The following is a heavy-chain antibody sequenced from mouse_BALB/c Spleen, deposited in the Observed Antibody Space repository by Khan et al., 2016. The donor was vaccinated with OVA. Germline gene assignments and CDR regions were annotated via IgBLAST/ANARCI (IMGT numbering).Heavy chain of an antibody. V-gene: IGHV1-7*01. CDR2: KDPNRGHA. CDR3: TSHGRTFTWFGY. Sequence: QVQLKQSGAELAKPGASVKMSCKASGFTFTNYWMHWVKQRPGPSLEWIGYKDPNRGHAEFNQKFKDMATWTAGKSSNTTYMQLKRLTSEESAVNCSTSHGRTFTWFGYWGQGTPLPVSA. D-gene: IGHD1-1*01. J-gene: IGHJ3*01. CDR1: GFTFTNYW.